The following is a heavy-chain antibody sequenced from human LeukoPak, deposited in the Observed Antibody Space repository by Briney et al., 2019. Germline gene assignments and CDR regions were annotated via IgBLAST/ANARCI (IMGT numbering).Heavy chain of an antibody. CDR2: IWYDGGNK. D-gene: IGHD3-10*01. CDR3: ARDHGSGTSDFDY. J-gene: IGHJ4*02. Sequence: GGSLRLSCAASGFTFSSYGMHWVRQAPGKGLEWVAVIWYDGGNKYYADSVRGRFTISRDNSKNTLYLQMNSLRAEDTAVYYCARDHGSGTSDFDYWGQGTLVTVSS. V-gene: IGHV3-33*01. CDR1: GFTFSSYG.